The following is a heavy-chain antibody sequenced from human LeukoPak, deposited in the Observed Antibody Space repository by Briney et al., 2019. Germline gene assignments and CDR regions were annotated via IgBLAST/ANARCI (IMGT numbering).Heavy chain of an antibody. CDR2: IYPGDSDT. V-gene: IGHV5-51*01. D-gene: IGHD4/OR15-4a*01. Sequence: GESLKISCTGSGYSFTSYWIGWVRQMPGKGLEWVGIIYPGDSDTRYSPTFQGQDTMSADKSISTAYLQWSSLKASDTAMYYCARQDYGGYAGFLHWGQGTLVTVSS. J-gene: IGHJ4*02. CDR1: GYSFTSYW. CDR3: ARQDYGGYAGFLH.